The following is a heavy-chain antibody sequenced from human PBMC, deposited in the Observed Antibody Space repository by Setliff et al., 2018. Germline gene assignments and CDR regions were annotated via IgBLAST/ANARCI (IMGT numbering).Heavy chain of an antibody. V-gene: IGHV3-7*01. J-gene: IGHJ4*02. Sequence: PGESLKISCAASGFTFSSYWMSWVRQAPGKGLEWVANIKQDGSEKFYLDSVKGRFTISRDNAKNSLYLQMNSLRAEDTAVYYCARVVRYYLDYWGQGTQVTVSS. CDR2: IKQDGSEK. CDR3: ARVVRYYLDY. CDR1: GFTFSSYW. D-gene: IGHD2-8*01.